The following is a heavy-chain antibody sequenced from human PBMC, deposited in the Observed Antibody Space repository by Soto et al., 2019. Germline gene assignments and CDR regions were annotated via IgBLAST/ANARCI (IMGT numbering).Heavy chain of an antibody. CDR1: GFTFTNAW. J-gene: IGHJ4*02. V-gene: IGHV3-15*01. CDR2: IRSEFDGGTT. D-gene: IGHD2-15*01. CDR3: TTRCGGGGCYY. Sequence: EVQLVESGGGLVKPGGSLRLSCAVSGFTFTNAWMSWVRQVPGKGPEWIGRIRSEFDGGTTDYAAPVKGRFTVSRDDSKTTLYLQMNSLKIEDTAVYYCTTRCGGGGCYYWGQGTLVTVSS.